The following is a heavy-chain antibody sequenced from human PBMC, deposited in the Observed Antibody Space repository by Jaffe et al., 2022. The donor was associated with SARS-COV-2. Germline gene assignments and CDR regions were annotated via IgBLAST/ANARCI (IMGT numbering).Heavy chain of an antibody. CDR2: IYLGDSDT. D-gene: IGHD3-10*01. V-gene: IGHV5-51*01. Sequence: EVQLVQSGAEVKKPGESLKISCKGSGDSFTNYWIGWVRQMPGKGLEWMGIIYLGDSDTRYGPSFQGQVTISADKSINTAYLQWSSLKASDSAMYYCVRHYYGSQSHNWFDPWGQGTLVIVSS. CDR1: GDSFTNYW. J-gene: IGHJ5*02. CDR3: VRHYYGSQSHNWFDP.